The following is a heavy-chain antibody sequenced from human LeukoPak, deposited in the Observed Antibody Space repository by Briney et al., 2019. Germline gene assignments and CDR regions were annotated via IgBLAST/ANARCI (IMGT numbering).Heavy chain of an antibody. CDR1: GGTFSSYA. D-gene: IGHD3-22*01. J-gene: IGHJ4*02. Sequence: GASVKVSCKASGGTFSSYAISWVRQAPGQGLERMGRIIPILGIANYAQKFQGRVTITADKSTSTAYMELSSLRSEDTAVYYCARDYDSRLDYWGQGTLVTVSS. V-gene: IGHV1-69*04. CDR2: IIPILGIA. CDR3: ARDYDSRLDY.